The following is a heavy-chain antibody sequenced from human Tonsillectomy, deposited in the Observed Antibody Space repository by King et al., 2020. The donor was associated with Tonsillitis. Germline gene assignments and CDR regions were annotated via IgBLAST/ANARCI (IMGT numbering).Heavy chain of an antibody. CDR2: IYYSGST. Sequence: QLQESGPGLVKPSETLSLTCTVSGGSISSYYWSWIRQPPGKGLEWIGYIYYSGSTNYNPSLKIRVTISVYTSKNQFSLKLSSVTAADTAVYYCARRLGSGTHYYMDVWGKGTTVTVSS. CDR1: GGSISSYY. V-gene: IGHV4-59*08. J-gene: IGHJ6*03. D-gene: IGHD1-1*01. CDR3: ARRLGSGTHYYMDV.